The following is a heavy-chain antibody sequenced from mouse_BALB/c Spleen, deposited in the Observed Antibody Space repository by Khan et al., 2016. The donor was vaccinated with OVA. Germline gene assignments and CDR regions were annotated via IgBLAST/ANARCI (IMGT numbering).Heavy chain of an antibody. CDR1: GFTFSNYA. Sequence: EVELVESGGGLVKPGGSLKLSCAASGFTFSNYAMSWVRQSPEKRLEWVASISSGDSTYYPYSVKGRFTISRDNARNILYLQMSSLRSEDTAMYYCARDYWFAYWGQGTLVTVSA. J-gene: IGHJ3*01. CDR3: ARDYWFAY. V-gene: IGHV5-6-5*01. CDR2: ISSGDST.